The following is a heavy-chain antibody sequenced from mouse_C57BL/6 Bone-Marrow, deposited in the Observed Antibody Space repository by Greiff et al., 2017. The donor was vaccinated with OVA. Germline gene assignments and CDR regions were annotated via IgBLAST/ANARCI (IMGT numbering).Heavy chain of an antibody. CDR3: ARALYYYGSSPLYAMDY. CDR2: IYPGDGDT. V-gene: IGHV1-80*01. Sequence: QVQLPQSGAELVKPGASVKISCKASGYAFSSYWMNWVKQRPGKGLAWIGQIYPGDGDTNYNGKFKGTAPLPADKSSSTAYIQLSSLTSEDSAVYFGARALYYYGSSPLYAMDYWGQGTSVTVSS. CDR1: GYAFSSYW. D-gene: IGHD1-1*01. J-gene: IGHJ4*01.